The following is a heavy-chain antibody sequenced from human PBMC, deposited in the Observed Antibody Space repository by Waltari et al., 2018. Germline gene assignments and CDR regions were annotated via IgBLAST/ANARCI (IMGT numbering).Heavy chain of an antibody. D-gene: IGHD2-2*01. V-gene: IGHV3-74*01. CDR3: ARQRVVITGAGYYYYGLDV. Sequence: VRQVPGKGLVWVSRINTDGSTNYAESVKGRFTISRDNAKNTLYLQMNSLRAEDTAVYYCARQRVVITGAGYYYYGLDVWGQGTTVTVSS. CDR2: INTDGST. J-gene: IGHJ6*02.